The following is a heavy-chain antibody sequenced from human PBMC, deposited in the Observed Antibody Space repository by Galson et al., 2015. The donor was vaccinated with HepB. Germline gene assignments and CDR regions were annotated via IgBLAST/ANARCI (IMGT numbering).Heavy chain of an antibody. J-gene: IGHJ6*02. CDR2: TYYRSKWYN. V-gene: IGHV6-1*01. Sequence: CAISGDSVSSNSAAWNWIRQSPSRGLEWLGRTYYRSKWYNDYAVSVKSRITINPDTSKNQFSLQLNSVTPEDTAVYYCARANITMTLPPPHLIYYGMDVWGQGTTVTVSS. CDR3: ARANITMTLPPPHLIYYGMDV. CDR1: GDSVSSNSAA. D-gene: IGHD3-22*01.